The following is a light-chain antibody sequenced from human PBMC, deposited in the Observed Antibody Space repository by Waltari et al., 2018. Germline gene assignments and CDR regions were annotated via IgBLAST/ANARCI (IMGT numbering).Light chain of an antibody. J-gene: IGLJ1*01. V-gene: IGLV2-11*01. CDR1: SSDVGGYNY. CDR2: DVS. CDR3: CSYAGSYTYV. Sequence: QSALTQPRSVSGPPGQPVTISCTGPSSDVGGYNYVSWYQQHPGKAPKLMIYDVSKRPSGVPDRFSGSKSGNTASLTISGLQAEDEADYYCCSYAGSYTYVFGTGTKVTVL.